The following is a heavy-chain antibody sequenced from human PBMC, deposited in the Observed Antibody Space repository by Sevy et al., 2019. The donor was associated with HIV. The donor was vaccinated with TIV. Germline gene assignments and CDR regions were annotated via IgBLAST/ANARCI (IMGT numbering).Heavy chain of an antibody. D-gene: IGHD3-16*01. J-gene: IGHJ5*02. CDR1: GGSISSTRHY. CDR2: RFYSGGA. Sequence: SDTLSLTCNVSGGSISSTRHYWGWVRQSPGKTLEWIGSRFYSGGAYYNPSLQSRVTMSVDTSKNQFSLTVSSVTAADTAIYYCARHPLGNWFDLWGQGIQVTVSS. CDR3: ARHPLGNWFDL. V-gene: IGHV4-39*01.